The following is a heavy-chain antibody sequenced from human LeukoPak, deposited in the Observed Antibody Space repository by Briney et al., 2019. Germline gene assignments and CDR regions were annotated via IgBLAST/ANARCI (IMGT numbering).Heavy chain of an antibody. Sequence: GRSLRLSCVGSGFRFDDYGMHWVRQAPGKGLEWVAGISWNSFSIDYGDSVKGRFTISRDNARNSLFLQMNSLTVEDTALYYCAKSGPDTTMLHGLDKWGQGTLVAVSS. V-gene: IGHV3-9*01. CDR1: GFRFDDYG. J-gene: IGHJ4*02. D-gene: IGHD3-10*01. CDR3: AKSGPDTTMLHGLDK. CDR2: ISWNSFSI.